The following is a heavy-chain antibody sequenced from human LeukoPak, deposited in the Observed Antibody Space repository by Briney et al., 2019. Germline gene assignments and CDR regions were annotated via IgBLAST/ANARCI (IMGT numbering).Heavy chain of an antibody. D-gene: IGHD3-22*01. V-gene: IGHV3-23*01. CDR1: GFTFSSYA. Sequence: GGSLRLXCAASGFTFSSYAMSWVRQAPGKGLEWVSAISGSGGSTYYADSVKGRFTISRDNSKNTLYLQMNSLRAEDTAVYYCAKSRGGYYDSSGSPYWGQGTLVTVSS. J-gene: IGHJ4*02. CDR2: ISGSGGST. CDR3: AKSRGGYYDSSGSPY.